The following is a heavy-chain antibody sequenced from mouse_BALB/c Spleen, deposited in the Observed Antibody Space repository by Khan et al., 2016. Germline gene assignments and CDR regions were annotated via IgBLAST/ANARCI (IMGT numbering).Heavy chain of an antibody. V-gene: IGHV5-12-2*01. CDR3: ARHLTGTWFDY. CDR2: ICNGGGST. J-gene: IGHJ3*01. Sequence: EVELVESGGGLVQPGGSLKLSCAASGFSFSSYTMSWVRQTPDKRLEWVAYICNGGGSTYYPDTVMGRFTIFRDNAKNTLYRQISSLMSENTAMYYCARHLTGTWFDYWGQGTLFTVSA. CDR1: GFSFSSYT. D-gene: IGHD4-1*01.